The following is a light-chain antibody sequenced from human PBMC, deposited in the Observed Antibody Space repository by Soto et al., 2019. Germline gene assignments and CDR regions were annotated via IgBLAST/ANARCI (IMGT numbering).Light chain of an antibody. CDR1: QSFINY. CDR2: RAS. CDR3: QQYNDWPLP. Sequence: EIVLTQSPATLSLSPGERATLSCRASQSFINYLSCYQHKPGQAPRLLVWRASIRATDMAARFSGSGSGTEFTLTIRSLQPKDSAVYYCQQYNDWPLPFGGGT. J-gene: IGKJ4*01. V-gene: IGKV3-15*01.